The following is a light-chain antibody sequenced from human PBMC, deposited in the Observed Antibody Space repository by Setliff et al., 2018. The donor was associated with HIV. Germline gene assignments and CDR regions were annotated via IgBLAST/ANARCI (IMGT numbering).Light chain of an antibody. J-gene: IGLJ1*01. Sequence: QSVLTQPASVSGSPGQSSTISCTGTSSDVGAYNYVSWYQQHPGKAPKLMIYDVSNRPPGVSNRFSGSKSGNTASLTISGLQAEDEADYYCSSYTSSYTFVFGTGTKVTVL. CDR3: SSYTSSYTFV. CDR2: DVS. V-gene: IGLV2-14*03. CDR1: SSDVGAYNY.